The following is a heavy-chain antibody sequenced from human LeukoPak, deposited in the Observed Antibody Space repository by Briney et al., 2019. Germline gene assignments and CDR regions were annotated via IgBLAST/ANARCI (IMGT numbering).Heavy chain of an antibody. Sequence: AGGSLRLSCAASGFTFSSYWMSWVRQAPGKGLEWEANIKQDGSEKYYVDSVKGRFTISRDNAKNSLYLQMNSLRAEDTAVYYCAPSYDSSGYYLFDYWGQGTLVTVSS. V-gene: IGHV3-7*01. CDR2: IKQDGSEK. CDR1: GFTFSSYW. CDR3: APSYDSSGYYLFDY. D-gene: IGHD3-22*01. J-gene: IGHJ4*02.